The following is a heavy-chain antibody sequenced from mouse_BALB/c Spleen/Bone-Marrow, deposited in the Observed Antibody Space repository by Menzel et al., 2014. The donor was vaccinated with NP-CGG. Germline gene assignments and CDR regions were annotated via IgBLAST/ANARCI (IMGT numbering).Heavy chain of an antibody. CDR2: ISSGGTYT. D-gene: IGHD2-4*01. CDR1: GFTFSNYG. J-gene: IGHJ2*01. CDR3: ARRKDYDYFDY. V-gene: IGHV5-6*02. Sequence: EVKLVESGGDLVKPGGSLKLSCAASGFTFSNYGMTWVRQIPDKRLEWVATISSGGTYTFYPDSVKGRFTISRDNTENTLTLQLTSVKSADTAMYYCARRKDYDYFDYWGQGTTLTVSS.